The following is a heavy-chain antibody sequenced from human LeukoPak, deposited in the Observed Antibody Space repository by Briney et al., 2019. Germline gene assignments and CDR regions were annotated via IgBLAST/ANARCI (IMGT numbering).Heavy chain of an antibody. D-gene: IGHD2-15*01. V-gene: IGHV3-23*01. Sequence: GGSLRLSCAASGFTFSTYAMSWVRQAPGKGLEWVSVISGVGGSTYYAGSVKGRFTISRDNSRNTLYLQMNSPRAEDTAVYYCAKDRMGYCSHGRCFFDAFDVWGQGTMVTVSS. CDR2: ISGVGGST. J-gene: IGHJ3*01. CDR1: GFTFSTYA. CDR3: AKDRMGYCSHGRCFFDAFDV.